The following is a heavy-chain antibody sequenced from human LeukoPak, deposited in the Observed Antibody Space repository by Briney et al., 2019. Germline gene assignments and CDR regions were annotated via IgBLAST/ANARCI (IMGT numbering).Heavy chain of an antibody. CDR3: ARDSSLERRRYYDFWSGPSYAFDI. CDR2: ISYDGSNK. J-gene: IGHJ3*02. V-gene: IGHV3-30-3*01. CDR1: GFTFSSYA. D-gene: IGHD3-3*01. Sequence: PGGSLRLSCAASGFTFSSYAMHWVRQAPGKGLEWVAVISYDGSNKYYADSVKGRFTISRDNSKNTLHLQMNSLRAEDTAVYYCARDSSLERRRYYDFWSGPSYAFDIWGQGTMVTVSS.